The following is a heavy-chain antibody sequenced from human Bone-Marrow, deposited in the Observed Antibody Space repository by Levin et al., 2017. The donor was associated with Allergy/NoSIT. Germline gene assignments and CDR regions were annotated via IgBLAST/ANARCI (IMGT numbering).Heavy chain of an antibody. CDR1: GGTFSSYT. CDR3: ARGAAAAGRGQFDY. V-gene: IGHV1-69*02. CDR2: IIPILGIA. Sequence: SVKVSCKASGGTFSSYTISWVRQAPGQGLEWMGRIIPILGIANYAQKFQGRVTITADKSTSTAYMELSGLRSEDTAVYYCARGAAAAGRGQFDYWGQGTLVTVSS. D-gene: IGHD6-13*01. J-gene: IGHJ4*02.